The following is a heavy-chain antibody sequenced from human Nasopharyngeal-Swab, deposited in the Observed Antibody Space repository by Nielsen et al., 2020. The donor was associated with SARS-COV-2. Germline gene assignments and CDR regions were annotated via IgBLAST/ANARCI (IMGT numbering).Heavy chain of an antibody. V-gene: IGHV2-26*01. D-gene: IGHD5-24*01. CDR3: ARKMYYFHAMDV. Sequence: WIRQPPGKALEWLAHFFSTGEPSYSSSLKRRLTVSGDTSKSQVVLTMTNMDPADTATYYCARKMYYFHAMDVWGQGTTVTVSS. J-gene: IGHJ6*02. CDR2: FFSTGEP.